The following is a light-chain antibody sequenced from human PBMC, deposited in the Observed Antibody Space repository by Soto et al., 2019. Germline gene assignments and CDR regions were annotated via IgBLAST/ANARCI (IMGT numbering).Light chain of an antibody. Sequence: IVMTQSPATLSVSPGERATLSCRASQSVSSDLAWYQQKPGQAPRLLIYAASTRATGIPARFSGSGSGTEFTLTISSLQSEDFAVYSCQQYNNWPLTFGGGTKVDIK. CDR3: QQYNNWPLT. V-gene: IGKV3-15*01. CDR2: AAS. J-gene: IGKJ4*01. CDR1: QSVSSD.